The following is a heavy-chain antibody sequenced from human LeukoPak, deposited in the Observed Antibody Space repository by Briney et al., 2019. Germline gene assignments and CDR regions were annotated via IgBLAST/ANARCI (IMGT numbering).Heavy chain of an antibody. D-gene: IGHD3-22*01. CDR1: GFTFSSYA. Sequence: PGGSLRLSCAASGFTFSSYAMSWVRQAPGKGLEWVSAISGSGGSTYYADSVKGRFTISRDNSKNTLYLQMNSLRAEDTAVYYCAKVAAALYYYDSSGYYFDYWGQGTLVTVSS. CDR2: ISGSGGST. CDR3: AKVAAALYYYDSSGYYFDY. V-gene: IGHV3-23*01. J-gene: IGHJ4*02.